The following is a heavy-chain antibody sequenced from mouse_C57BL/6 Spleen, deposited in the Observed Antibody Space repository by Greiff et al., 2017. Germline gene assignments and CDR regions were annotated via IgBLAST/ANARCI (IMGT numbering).Heavy chain of an antibody. V-gene: IGHV1-82*01. J-gene: IGHJ4*01. CDR1: GYAFSSSW. Sequence: QVQLQQSGPELVKPGASVKISCKASGYAFSSSWMNWVKQRPGKGLEWIGRIYPGDGDTNYNGKFKGKATLTADKSSSTAYMQLISLTSEDSAVYFCARSKSNYYYAMDYWGQGTSVTVSS. CDR3: ARSKSNYYYAMDY. CDR2: IYPGDGDT. D-gene: IGHD2-5*01.